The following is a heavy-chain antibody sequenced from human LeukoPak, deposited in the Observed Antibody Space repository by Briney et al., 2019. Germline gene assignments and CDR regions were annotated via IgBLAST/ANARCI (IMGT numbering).Heavy chain of an antibody. V-gene: IGHV3-48*03. D-gene: IGHD2-15*01. CDR3: ARGGLLAFDY. J-gene: IGHJ4*02. CDR2: ITSSGSTI. Sequence: GGSLRLSCAASGFTFSSYDMNWVRQAPGKGLERVSYITSSGSTIYYADSVKGRFTMSRDNAKNLLYLQMNSLRAEDTAVYYCARGGLLAFDYWGQGTLVTVSS. CDR1: GFTFSSYD.